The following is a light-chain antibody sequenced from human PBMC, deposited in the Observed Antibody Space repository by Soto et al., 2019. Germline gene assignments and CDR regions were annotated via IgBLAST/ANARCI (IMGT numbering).Light chain of an antibody. V-gene: IGKV1-5*01. CDR1: QTIDSR. J-gene: IGKJ4*01. CDR2: DAS. Sequence: DIHVTQSPSTLSASVGDRVTITCRASQTIDSRLAWYQPKPGKAPKLLIYDASSLQSGVPSRFSGSGSGTKFTLTISSLHPDDSATYYCQLYNTYWGTYAGANKVDI. CDR3: QLYNTYWGT.